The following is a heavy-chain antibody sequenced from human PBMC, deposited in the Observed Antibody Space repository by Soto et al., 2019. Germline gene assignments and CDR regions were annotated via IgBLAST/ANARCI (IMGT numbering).Heavy chain of an antibody. CDR3: AKDFIAVRPPPYGTHV. V-gene: IGHV3-23*01. D-gene: IGHD6-6*01. CDR1: GLSLSSYA. CDR2: ISGSGGST. J-gene: IGHJ6*02. Sequence: PGGSLRLSSAASGLSLSSYAMSWVRQAPGKGLEWVSAISGSGGSTYYADSVKGRFTISRDNSKNTLYLQMNSLRAEDTAVYYCAKDFIAVRPPPYGTHVSGPGPFLTVS.